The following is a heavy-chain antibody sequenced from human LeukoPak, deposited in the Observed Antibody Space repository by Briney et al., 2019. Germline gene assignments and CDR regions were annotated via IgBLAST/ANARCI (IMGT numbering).Heavy chain of an antibody. CDR3: ARDRPTKYSSTPVDPWAD. J-gene: IGHJ4*02. CDR1: GFTFSSYS. V-gene: IGHV3-48*01. Sequence: PGGSLRLSCTASGFTFSSYSINWVRQAPGQGLEWVSYISTIISTIYYADSLKGRFTITRDNSKNSPYLQMRSLRAADTAVYYCARDRPTKYSSTPVDPWADWGQGTLVTVSS. CDR2: ISTIISTI. D-gene: IGHD6-13*01.